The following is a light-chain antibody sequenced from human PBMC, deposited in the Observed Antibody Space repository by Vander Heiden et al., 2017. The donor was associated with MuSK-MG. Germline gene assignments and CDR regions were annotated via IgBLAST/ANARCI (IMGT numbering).Light chain of an antibody. Sequence: QSVLTQPPSVSGAPAQRVTISCTGSSSNIGAGYDVHWYQQLPGTAPKLLIYGNSNRPSGVPDRFSGSKSGTSASLAITGLQAEDEADYYCQSYDSSLSGLFGGGTKLTVL. CDR1: SSNIGAGYD. J-gene: IGLJ2*01. CDR3: QSYDSSLSGL. V-gene: IGLV1-40*01. CDR2: GNS.